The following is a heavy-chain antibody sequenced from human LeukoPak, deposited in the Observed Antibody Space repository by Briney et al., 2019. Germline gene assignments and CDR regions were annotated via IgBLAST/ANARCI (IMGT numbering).Heavy chain of an antibody. J-gene: IGHJ4*02. CDR3: ARELVSGWSPLDY. CDR2: IKQDGSEK. Sequence: PGGSLRLSCAASGFTFSSYWMNWVRQVPGKGLEWVANIKQDGSEKYYVDSVKGRFTISRDNAKNSPYLQMNSLRDEDTAVYYCARELVSGWSPLDYWGQGTLVTVSS. CDR1: GFTFSSYW. D-gene: IGHD6-19*01. V-gene: IGHV3-7*01.